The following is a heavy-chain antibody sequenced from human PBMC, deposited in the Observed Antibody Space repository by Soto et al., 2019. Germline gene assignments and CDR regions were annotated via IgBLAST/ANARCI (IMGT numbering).Heavy chain of an antibody. D-gene: IGHD4-17*01. Sequence: QDQLVQSGAEVKKPGSSVKVSCKAFGGPFSSHTFSWVRQAPGQGLEWMGRIIPALGTTTYAQKFQGRVTFTADNSGTTVYMDLNSLKPENPAVFFCATPASGDSWCSNIGGGGTLVTVSP. CDR3: ATPASGDSWCSNI. CDR1: GGPFSSHT. CDR2: IIPALGTT. V-gene: IGHV1-69*08. J-gene: IGHJ2*01.